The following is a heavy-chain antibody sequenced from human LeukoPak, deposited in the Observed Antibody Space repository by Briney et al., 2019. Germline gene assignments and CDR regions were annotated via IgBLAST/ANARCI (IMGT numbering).Heavy chain of an antibody. J-gene: IGHJ3*02. CDR3: AKVDNYYDSSGYYSGAFDI. CDR2: ISGSGGST. D-gene: IGHD3-22*01. CDR1: GFTFSSYA. Sequence: GGSLRLSCAASGFTFSSYAMSWVRQAPGKGLEWVSAISGSGGSTYYADSVKGRFTISRDNSKNTLYLQMNSLRAEDTAVYYCAKVDNYYDSSGYYSGAFDIWGQGTMVTVSS. V-gene: IGHV3-23*01.